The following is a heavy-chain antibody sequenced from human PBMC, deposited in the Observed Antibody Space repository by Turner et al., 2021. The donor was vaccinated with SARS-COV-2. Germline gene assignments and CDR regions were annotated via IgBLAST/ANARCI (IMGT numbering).Heavy chain of an antibody. Sequence: TCTFSGFSLSTSGMCVSWIRQPPGKALEWLARIDWDDDKYHSTSLKTRLTISKDTSKNQVVLTMTNMDPVYTATYYCARSYYDILTGSEILFDYWGQGTLVTVSS. V-gene: IGHV2-70*11. CDR2: IDWDDDK. D-gene: IGHD3-9*01. CDR3: ARSYYDILTGSEILFDY. J-gene: IGHJ4*02. CDR1: GFSLSTSGMC.